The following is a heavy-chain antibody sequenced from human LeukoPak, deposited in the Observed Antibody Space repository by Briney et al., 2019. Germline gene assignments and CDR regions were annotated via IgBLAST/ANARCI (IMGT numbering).Heavy chain of an antibody. CDR3: ARVGNVAATPPVTFDP. J-gene: IGHJ5*02. Sequence: ASVKASCKASGYTFTSYGISWVRQAPGQGLEWMGWISAYNGNTNYAQKLQGRVTMTTDTSTSTAYMELRSLRSDDTAVYYCARVGNVAATPPVTFDPWGQGTLVTVSS. D-gene: IGHD2-15*01. CDR2: ISAYNGNT. CDR1: GYTFTSYG. V-gene: IGHV1-18*01.